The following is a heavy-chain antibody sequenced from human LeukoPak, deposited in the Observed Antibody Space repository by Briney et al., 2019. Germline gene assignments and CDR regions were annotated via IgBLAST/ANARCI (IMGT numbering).Heavy chain of an antibody. CDR3: ARGGGLDV. V-gene: IGHV3-23*01. Sequence: GGSLRLSCAASGFTFSSYTMSWVRQAPGKGLEWVSTITTSDGNTYYADSVKGRFTVSRDNAKNSLYLQMSNLRAEDTAVYFCARGGGLDVWGQGATVTVSS. D-gene: IGHD3-16*01. CDR2: ITTSDGNT. J-gene: IGHJ6*02. CDR1: GFTFSSYT.